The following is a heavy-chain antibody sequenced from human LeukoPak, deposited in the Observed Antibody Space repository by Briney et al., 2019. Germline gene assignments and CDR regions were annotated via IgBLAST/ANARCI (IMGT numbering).Heavy chain of an antibody. CDR1: GYTFTGFY. Sequence: ASVKVSCKASGYTFTGFYIHWVRQAPGQGLEWMGWFNPDSGGTNYAQKFQGRVTMTRDTSISTAYTELSRLRSDDTAVYYCARVGDRGHYYDSSGPRKLFDYWGQGTLVTVSS. CDR3: ARVGDRGHYYDSSGPRKLFDY. D-gene: IGHD3-22*01. V-gene: IGHV1-2*02. J-gene: IGHJ4*02. CDR2: FNPDSGGT.